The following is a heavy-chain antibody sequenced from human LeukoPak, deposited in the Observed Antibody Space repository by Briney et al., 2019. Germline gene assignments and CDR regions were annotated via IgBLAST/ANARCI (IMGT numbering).Heavy chain of an antibody. D-gene: IGHD4-17*01. V-gene: IGHV4-38-2*02. CDR1: GYSISSGYD. Sequence: PSETLSLTCTVSGYSISSGYDWGWIRQPPGKGLEWIGSIYHSGSTYYNPSLKSRVTISVDTSKNQFSLKLSSVTAADTAVYYCARDRKDYGDYVTLFDYWGQGTLVTVSS. CDR3: ARDRKDYGDYVTLFDY. CDR2: IYHSGST. J-gene: IGHJ4*02.